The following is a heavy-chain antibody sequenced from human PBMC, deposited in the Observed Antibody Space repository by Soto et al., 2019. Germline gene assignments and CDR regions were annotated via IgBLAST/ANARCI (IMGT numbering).Heavy chain of an antibody. V-gene: IGHV4-31*03. CDR2: IDYSGST. J-gene: IGHJ4*02. D-gene: IGHD6-13*01. CDR1: GGSISSGGYY. CDR3: AREGVVGYSSSHFDY. Sequence: QVQLQESGPGLVKPSQTLSLTCTVSGGSISSGGYYWSWIRQHPGKGLEWIGYIDYSGSTYYNPSLKSRVTISVDTSKNQFSLKLSSVTAADTAVYYCAREGVVGYSSSHFDYWGQGTLVTVSS.